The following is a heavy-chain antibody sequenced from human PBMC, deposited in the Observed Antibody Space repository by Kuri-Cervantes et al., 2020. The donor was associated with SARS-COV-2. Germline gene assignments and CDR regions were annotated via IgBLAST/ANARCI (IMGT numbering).Heavy chain of an antibody. CDR1: GFTFSSYG. V-gene: IGHV3-30*02. CDR2: IRYDGSNK. J-gene: IGHJ6*02. D-gene: IGHD3-10*01. CDR3: AKDLDYYGSGSYSNGMDV. Sequence: GESLKISCAASGFTFSSYGMHWVRQAPGKGLEWVAFIRYDGSNKYYADSVKGRFTISRDNSKNTLYLQMNSLRAEDTAVYYCAKDLDYYGSGSYSNGMDVWGQGTTVTVSS.